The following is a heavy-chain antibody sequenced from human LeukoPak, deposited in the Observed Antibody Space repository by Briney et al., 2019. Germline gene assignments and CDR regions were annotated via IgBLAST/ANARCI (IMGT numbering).Heavy chain of an antibody. D-gene: IGHD2-2*01. CDR1: GGSISSSNW. Sequence: PSETLSLTCAVSGGSISSSNWWSWVRQPPGKGLEWIGEIYHSGSTNYNPSLESRVTISVDKSKNQFSLKLSSVTAADTAVYYCARVVPAATFDYWGQGTLVTVSS. J-gene: IGHJ4*02. CDR3: ARVVPAATFDY. CDR2: IYHSGST. V-gene: IGHV4-4*02.